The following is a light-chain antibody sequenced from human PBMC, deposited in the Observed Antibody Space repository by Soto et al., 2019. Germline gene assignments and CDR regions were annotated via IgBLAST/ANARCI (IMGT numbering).Light chain of an antibody. Sequence: EIVMTQSPATLSVSPGERATLSCRASQSVSSNLAWYQQKPGQAPRLLIYGASTRATGIPARFSGSGSGTEVTLTSSSLQSEDCAVYYCQQYNNWPPLTFGGGTKVEIK. V-gene: IGKV3-15*01. CDR2: GAS. CDR1: QSVSSN. CDR3: QQYNNWPPLT. J-gene: IGKJ4*01.